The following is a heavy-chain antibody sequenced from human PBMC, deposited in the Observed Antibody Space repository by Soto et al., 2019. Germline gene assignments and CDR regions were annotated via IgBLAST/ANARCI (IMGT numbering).Heavy chain of an antibody. V-gene: IGHV3-11*01. CDR2: ISNGDETT. CDR3: AKTRLYDNNDYHRDGFDV. CDR1: GFIFTDYS. J-gene: IGHJ3*01. Sequence: QVQLVESGGGLVEPGGSLRLSCAASGFIFTDYSMTWIRQAPGKGLEWVSYISNGDETTQYADSVKGRFTVSRDNAKKVLFLQMSSLRVEDTAVYYCAKTRLYDNNDYHRDGFDVWGPGTAVTVS. D-gene: IGHD5-12*01.